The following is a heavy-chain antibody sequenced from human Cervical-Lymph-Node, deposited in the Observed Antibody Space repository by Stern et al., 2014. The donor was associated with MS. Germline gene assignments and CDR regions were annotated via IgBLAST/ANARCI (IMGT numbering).Heavy chain of an antibody. J-gene: IGHJ6*02. D-gene: IGHD6-6*01. V-gene: IGHV3-30*18. CDR3: AKEGYGSSYLPRGYYYGMDV. Sequence: VQLVESGGGVVHPGRSLTLSCAASGFTLSTYALHWVRQAPGTGLEWAAVIAHDGSDTYSSDSVKGRFTISRDNSQNTLYLQIDSLRAEDTAVYYCAKEGYGSSYLPRGYYYGMDVWGQGTTVIVSS. CDR2: IAHDGSDT. CDR1: GFTLSTYA.